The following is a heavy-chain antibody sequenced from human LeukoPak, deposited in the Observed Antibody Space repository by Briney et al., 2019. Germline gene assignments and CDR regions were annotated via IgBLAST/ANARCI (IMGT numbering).Heavy chain of an antibody. J-gene: IGHJ4*02. CDR2: ISSGGTIM. Sequence: GSLRLSCAASGFTFSNYEMNWVRQAPGKGLQWVSYISSGGTIMYYADSVKGRFTISRDNSKNSLYLQMNSLRTEDTALYYCAKGKNTGSYLSHVDYWGQGTLVTVSS. D-gene: IGHD3-10*01. V-gene: IGHV3-48*03. CDR3: AKGKNTGSYLSHVDY. CDR1: GFTFSNYE.